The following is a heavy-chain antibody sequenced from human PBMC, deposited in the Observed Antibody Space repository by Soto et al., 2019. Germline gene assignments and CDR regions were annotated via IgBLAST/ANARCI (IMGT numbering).Heavy chain of an antibody. V-gene: IGHV3-23*01. CDR2: ISNGAGST. J-gene: IGHJ4*02. CDR1: GFTFSSHA. Sequence: EVQLLESGGGLVQPGGSLRLSCAASGFTFSSHAMSWVRQAPGKGLEWVSAISNGAGSTYSADSVRGRFTNSSDNSKSTLFLQMNSLRAEDTALYCCAKDFNSGTYSPIIHWGQGALVTVSS. CDR3: AKDFNSGTYSPIIH. D-gene: IGHD1-26*01.